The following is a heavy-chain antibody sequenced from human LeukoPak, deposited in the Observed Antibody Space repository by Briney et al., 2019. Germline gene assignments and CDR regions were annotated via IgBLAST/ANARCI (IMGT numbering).Heavy chain of an antibody. V-gene: IGHV4-4*07. CDR3: ARDPFTSSSGLFDY. Sequence: SETLSLTCTVSGGSISSYYWSWLRQPAGKGLEWIGRIYTSGSTNYNPSLKSRVTMSVDTSKNQFSLKLSSVTAADTAVYYCARDPFTSSSGLFDYWGQGTLVTVSS. CDR2: IYTSGST. CDR1: GGSISSYY. D-gene: IGHD2-8*02. J-gene: IGHJ4*02.